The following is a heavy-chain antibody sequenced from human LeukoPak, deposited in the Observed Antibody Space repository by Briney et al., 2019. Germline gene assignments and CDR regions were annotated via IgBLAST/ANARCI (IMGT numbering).Heavy chain of an antibody. J-gene: IGHJ6*02. CDR2: ISSSSSTI. V-gene: IGHV3-48*01. CDR1: GFTFNSYN. Sequence: GGSLRLSCAASGFTFNSYNMNWVRQAPGKGLEWVSYISSSSSTIYYADSVKGRFTISRDNAQNSLYLQMNSLRAEDTAAYYCARDNGMDVWGQGTTVIVSS. CDR3: ARDNGMDV.